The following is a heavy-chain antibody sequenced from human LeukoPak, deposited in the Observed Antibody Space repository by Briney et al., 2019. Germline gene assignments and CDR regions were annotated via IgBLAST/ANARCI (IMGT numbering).Heavy chain of an antibody. Sequence: GFSVKVSCKASGYTFNGYYMLWVRQAPGQGREWMGWINPNSGGTDYAQKFQGRVTKTSDTSISTAYMELSRLRSDDTAVYYCARDFGRPTYGSGSYGGYYGMDVWGQGTTVTVSS. CDR1: GYTFNGYY. CDR3: ARDFGRPTYGSGSYGGYYGMDV. V-gene: IGHV1-2*02. CDR2: INPNSGGT. D-gene: IGHD3-10*01. J-gene: IGHJ6*02.